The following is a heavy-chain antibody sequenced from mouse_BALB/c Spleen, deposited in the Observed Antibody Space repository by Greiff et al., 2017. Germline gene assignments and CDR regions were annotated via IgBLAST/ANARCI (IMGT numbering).Heavy chain of an antibody. CDR1: GYSITSDYA. Sequence: VQLKESGPGLVKPSQSLSLTCTVTGYSITSDYAWNWIRQFPGNKLEWMGYISYSGSTSYNPSLKSRISITRDTSKNQFFLQLNSVTTEDTATYYCARSADGYPYFDYWGQGTTLTVSS. CDR2: ISYSGST. D-gene: IGHD2-3*01. CDR3: ARSADGYPYFDY. J-gene: IGHJ2*01. V-gene: IGHV3-2*02.